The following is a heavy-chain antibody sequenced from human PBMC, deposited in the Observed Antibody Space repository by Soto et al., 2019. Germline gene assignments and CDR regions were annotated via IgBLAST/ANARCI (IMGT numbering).Heavy chain of an antibody. CDR2: INHSGST. D-gene: IGHD2-2*01. J-gene: IGHJ5*02. CDR1: GGSFSGYY. V-gene: IGHV4-34*01. Sequence: SETLSLTCAVYGGSFSGYYWSWIRQPPGKGLEWIGEINHSGSTNYNPSLKSRVTISVDTSKNQFSLKLSSVTAADTAVYYCASHIVVVPAARTTLCWFDPWGQGTLVTVSS. CDR3: ASHIVVVPAARTTLCWFDP.